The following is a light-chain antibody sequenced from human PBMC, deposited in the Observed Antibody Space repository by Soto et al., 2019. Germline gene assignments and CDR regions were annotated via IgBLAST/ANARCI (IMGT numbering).Light chain of an antibody. V-gene: IGKV3-11*01. CDR1: QSVSSY. J-gene: IGKJ2*01. CDR2: DAS. CDR3: QQRSNWPPYS. Sequence: EIVLTQSPATLSWSPGERATLSCRASQSVSSYLAWYQQKPGQAPRLLIYDASNRATGIPARFSGSGSGTDGTHTGSSLELEDFAVYYCQQRSNWPPYSFGHGTKLEIK.